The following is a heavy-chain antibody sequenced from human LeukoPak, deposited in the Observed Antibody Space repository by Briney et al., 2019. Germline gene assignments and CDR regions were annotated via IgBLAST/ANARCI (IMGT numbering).Heavy chain of an antibody. V-gene: IGHV3-7*01. Sequence: PSETLSLTCAVYGGSFSGYYWTWIRQPPGKGLEWVANIRQDGSVQNYVDSVKGRFTISRDNPKNSVYLQMSSLRAEDTAVYYCLVTTRSRGFDYWGQGTLVTVSS. CDR2: IRQDGSVQ. J-gene: IGHJ4*02. CDR1: GGSFSGYY. D-gene: IGHD1/OR15-1a*01. CDR3: LVTTRSRGFDY.